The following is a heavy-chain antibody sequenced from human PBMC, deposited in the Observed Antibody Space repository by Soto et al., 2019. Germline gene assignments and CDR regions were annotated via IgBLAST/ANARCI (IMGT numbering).Heavy chain of an antibody. D-gene: IGHD3-10*01. J-gene: IGHJ4*02. Sequence: SETLSLTCTVSGGSVSSGSHYWSWIRQPPGKGLEWIGYIYYSGSTDYNPSLKSRVTISVDTSKNQFSLKLSSVAAADTAVYYCAGEAMVRGVIGYWGQGTLVTVSS. CDR2: IYYSGST. V-gene: IGHV4-61*01. CDR1: GGSVSSGSHY. CDR3: AGEAMVRGVIGY.